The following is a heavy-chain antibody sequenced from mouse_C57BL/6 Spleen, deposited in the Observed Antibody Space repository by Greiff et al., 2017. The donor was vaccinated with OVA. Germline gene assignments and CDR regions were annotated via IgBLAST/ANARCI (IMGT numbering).Heavy chain of an antibody. D-gene: IGHD1-1*01. J-gene: IGHJ3*01. CDR3: ARSSDYYGIPWFAY. CDR1: GFSLSTSGMG. Sequence: QVQLKESGPGILQSSQTLSLTCSFSGFSLSTSGMGVSWIRQPSGKGLEWLAHIYWDDDKRYNPSLKSRLTISKDTSRNQVFLKITSVDTADTATYYCARSSDYYGIPWFAYWGQGTLVTVSA. V-gene: IGHV8-12*01. CDR2: IYWDDDK.